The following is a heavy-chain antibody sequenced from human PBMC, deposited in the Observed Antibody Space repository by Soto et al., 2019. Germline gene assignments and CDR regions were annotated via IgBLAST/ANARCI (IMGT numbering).Heavy chain of an antibody. D-gene: IGHD3-3*01. V-gene: IGHV1-69*06. CDR2: IIPIFGTA. Sequence: PGASVKVSCKASGGTFSSYAISWVRQAPGQGLEWMGGIIPIFGTANYAQKFQGRVTITADKSTSTAYMELSSLRSEDTAVYYCARMEFEGWAYYDFWSGYYTRRWFDPWGQGTLVTVSS. CDR1: GGTFSSYA. CDR3: ARMEFEGWAYYDFWSGYYTRRWFDP. J-gene: IGHJ5*02.